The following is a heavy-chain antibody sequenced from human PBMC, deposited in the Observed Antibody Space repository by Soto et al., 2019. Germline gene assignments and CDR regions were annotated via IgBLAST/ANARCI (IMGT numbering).Heavy chain of an antibody. CDR3: ATYSSPFDY. J-gene: IGHJ4*02. Sequence: GGSLRLSCAASEFSFSSYALNWVRQAPGKGLEWISAISATGTTTYYADSVKGRFTISRDNSKRTLFPQMDSLSPEDTAVYYCATYSSPFDYWGQGTLVTVSS. CDR2: ISATGTTT. V-gene: IGHV3-23*01. CDR1: EFSFSSYA. D-gene: IGHD6-13*01.